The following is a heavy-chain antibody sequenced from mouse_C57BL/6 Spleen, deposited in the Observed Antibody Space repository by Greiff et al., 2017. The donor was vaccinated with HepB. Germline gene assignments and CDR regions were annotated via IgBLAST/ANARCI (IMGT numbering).Heavy chain of an antibody. Sequence: EVMLVESGGGLVQPGGSMKLSCVASGFTFSNYWMNWVRQSPEKGLEWVAQIRLKSDNYATHYAESVKGRFTISRDDSKSSVYLQMNNLRAEDTGIYYCTLLWSYWYFDVWGTGTTVTVSS. CDR2: IRLKSDNYAT. D-gene: IGHD2-1*01. V-gene: IGHV6-3*01. J-gene: IGHJ1*03. CDR3: TLLWSYWYFDV. CDR1: GFTFSNYW.